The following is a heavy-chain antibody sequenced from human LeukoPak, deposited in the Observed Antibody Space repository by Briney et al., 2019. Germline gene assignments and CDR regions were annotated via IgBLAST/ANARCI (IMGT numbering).Heavy chain of an antibody. Sequence: PGGSLRLSCAAPGFTFSSYSMNWVRQAPGKGLEWVSSISSSSSYIYCADSVKGRFTISRDNAKNSLYLQMNSLRAEDTAVYYSAKADSRAYVWGSYRYGLFDFDYWGQGTLVTVSS. J-gene: IGHJ4*02. V-gene: IGHV3-21*01. CDR3: AKADSRAYVWGSYRYGLFDFDY. D-gene: IGHD3-16*02. CDR2: ISSSSSYI. CDR1: GFTFSSYS.